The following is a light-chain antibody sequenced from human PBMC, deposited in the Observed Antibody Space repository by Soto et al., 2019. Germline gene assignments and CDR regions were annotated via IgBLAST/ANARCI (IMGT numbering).Light chain of an antibody. CDR2: WAS. Sequence: IVMTQSPDSLAVSLGERATINCKSSQSLLYSSNNKNYLAWYQQKPGQPPKLLIYWASTRASGVPARFSGSGSGTDFTLTISSLEPEDFAVYYCQQRGNWPLTFGGGTKVDIK. J-gene: IGKJ4*01. CDR3: QQRGNWPLT. V-gene: IGKV4-1*01. CDR1: QSLLYSSNNKNY.